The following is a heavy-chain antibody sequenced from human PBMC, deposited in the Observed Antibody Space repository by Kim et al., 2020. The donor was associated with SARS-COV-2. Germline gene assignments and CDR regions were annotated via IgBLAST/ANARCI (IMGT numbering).Heavy chain of an antibody. CDR3: ARDGFMVRGPFRRSKYYGMDV. D-gene: IGHD3-10*01. J-gene: IGHJ6*02. CDR2: ISAYNGNT. CDR1: GYTFTSYG. Sequence: ASVKVSCKASGYTFTSYGISWVRQAPGQGLEWMGWISAYNGNTNYAQKLQGRVTMTTDTSTSTAYMELRSLRSDDTAVYYCARDGFMVRGPFRRSKYYGMDVWGQGTTVTVSS. V-gene: IGHV1-18*04.